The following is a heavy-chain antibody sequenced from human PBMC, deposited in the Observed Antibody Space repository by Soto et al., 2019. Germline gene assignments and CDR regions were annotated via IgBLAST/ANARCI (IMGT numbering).Heavy chain of an antibody. CDR3: TRGRGGTYSPFDY. CDR1: GGTFNTYA. D-gene: IGHD1-26*01. J-gene: IGHJ4*02. CDR2: IIPIFGTT. V-gene: IGHV1-69*12. Sequence: QVQLVQSGAEVKKPGSSVKVSCKASGGTFNTYAISWVRQAPGQGLEWIGGIIPIFGTTKYAQKFQGTVTITADASTSKAYMELSSLTSEDTAVYYCTRGRGGTYSPFDYWGQGTLVTVSS.